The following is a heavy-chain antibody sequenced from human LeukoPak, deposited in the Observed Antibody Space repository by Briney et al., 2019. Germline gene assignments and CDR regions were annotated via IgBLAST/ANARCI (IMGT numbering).Heavy chain of an antibody. Sequence: PGGSLRLPCAASGFTFDYACMSWVRQAPAKGLEWVGRIKSKTEGGTTVYAAPVQGRFTISRDDSKNTLYLQINSLKTEDTAVYFCTTEVRDSSGYFYFDNWGQGTLVTVSS. CDR1: GFTFDYAC. J-gene: IGHJ4*02. CDR2: IKSKTEGGTT. D-gene: IGHD3-22*01. CDR3: TTEVRDSSGYFYFDN. V-gene: IGHV3-15*01.